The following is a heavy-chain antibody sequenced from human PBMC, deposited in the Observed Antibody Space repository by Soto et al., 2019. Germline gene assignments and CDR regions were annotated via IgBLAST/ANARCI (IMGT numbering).Heavy chain of an antibody. J-gene: IGHJ3*02. D-gene: IGHD5-12*01. Sequence: PGGSLRLSCAASGFTLDDYAMHWVRQAPGKGLEWVSGISWNSGSIGYADSVKGRFTISRDNAKNSLYLQMNSLRAEDTALYYCAKGGGYSGYGSDAFDIWGQGTMVTVSS. CDR2: ISWNSGSI. CDR1: GFTLDDYA. CDR3: AKGGGYSGYGSDAFDI. V-gene: IGHV3-9*01.